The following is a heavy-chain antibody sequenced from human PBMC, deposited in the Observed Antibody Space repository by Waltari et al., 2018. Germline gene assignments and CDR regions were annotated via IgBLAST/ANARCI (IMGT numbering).Heavy chain of an antibody. CDR3: ARGVRDYYYGMDV. CDR1: GFTVSSNY. V-gene: IGHV3-53*01. J-gene: IGHJ6*02. CDR2: IYSGGRT. Sequence: EVQLVESGGGLIQPGGSLRLSCAASGFTVSSNYMSWVRQAPGKGLEGVSVIYSGGRTYYADSVKGRFTISRDNSKNTLYLQMNSLRAEDTAVYYCARGVRDYYYGMDVWGQGTTVTVSS.